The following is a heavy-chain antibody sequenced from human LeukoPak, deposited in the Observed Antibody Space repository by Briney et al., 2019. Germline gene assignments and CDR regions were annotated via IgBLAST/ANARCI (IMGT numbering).Heavy chain of an antibody. CDR1: GFTFDDYT. CDR3: AKSKTAVTTGYLDY. D-gene: IGHD4-17*01. Sequence: PGGSLRLSCAASGFTFDDYTMHWVRQAPEKGLEWVSLISWDGGSTYYADSVKGRFTISRDNSKNSLYLQMNSLRTEDTALYYCAKSKTAVTTGYLDYWGQGTLVTVSS. J-gene: IGHJ4*02. CDR2: ISWDGGST. V-gene: IGHV3-43*01.